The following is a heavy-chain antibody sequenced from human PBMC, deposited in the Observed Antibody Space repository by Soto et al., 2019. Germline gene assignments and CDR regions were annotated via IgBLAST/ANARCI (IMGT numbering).Heavy chain of an antibody. CDR1: GYTFTGYY. J-gene: IGHJ6*02. CDR3: ARDSFPQEQQPGFDTNYYYGMDV. D-gene: IGHD6-13*01. CDR2: INPNSGGT. V-gene: IGHV1-2*04. Sequence: ASVKVSCKASGYTFTGYYMHWVRQAPGEGLEWTGWINPNSGGTNYAQKFQGWVTMTRDTSISTADMELIRLRSDDTAVYYCARDSFPQEQQPGFDTNYYYGMDVWGQGTTVTVSS.